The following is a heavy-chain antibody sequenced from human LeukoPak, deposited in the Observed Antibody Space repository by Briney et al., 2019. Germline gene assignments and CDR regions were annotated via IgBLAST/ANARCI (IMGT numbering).Heavy chain of an antibody. CDR3: ARAFTFLEWLDYMDV. CDR2: IKQDGSEK. CDR1: GFTFSSYW. Sequence: GGSLRLSCAASGFTFSSYWMSWVRQAPGKGLEWVANIKQDGSEKYYVDSVKGRFTISRDNAKNSLYLQMNSLRAEDTAVYYCARAFTFLEWLDYMDVWGKGTTVTVSS. D-gene: IGHD3-3*01. J-gene: IGHJ6*03. V-gene: IGHV3-7*01.